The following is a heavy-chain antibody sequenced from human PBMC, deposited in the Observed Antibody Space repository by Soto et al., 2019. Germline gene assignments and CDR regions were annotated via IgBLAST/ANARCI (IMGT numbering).Heavy chain of an antibody. CDR1: GGSLSTYY. Sequence: LSLTCTVSGGSLSTYYWSWIRQPPGKGLEWIGYVYNSGRTNYNPSLNSRVNISVDTSKTQISLKLNSVTSADTAVYFCARERPYYGFDYWGQGTLVTVSS. V-gene: IGHV4-59*01. D-gene: IGHD3-22*01. J-gene: IGHJ4*02. CDR3: ARERPYYGFDY. CDR2: VYNSGRT.